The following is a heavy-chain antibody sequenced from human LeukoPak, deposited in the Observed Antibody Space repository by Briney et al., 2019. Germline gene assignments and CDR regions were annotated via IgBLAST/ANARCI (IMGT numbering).Heavy chain of an antibody. J-gene: IGHJ6*03. Sequence: ASVKVSCKASGYTFTSYDINWVRQATGQGLEWMGWMNPNRGNTGYAQKFQGRVTITRNNSKSTAYMELSSLRSEDTAVYYCARVEYSSSWYGYYYYYYMVVWGKGTTVTVSS. V-gene: IGHV1-8*03. D-gene: IGHD6-13*01. CDR2: MNPNRGNT. CDR1: GYTFTSYD. CDR3: ARVEYSSSWYGYYYYYYMVV.